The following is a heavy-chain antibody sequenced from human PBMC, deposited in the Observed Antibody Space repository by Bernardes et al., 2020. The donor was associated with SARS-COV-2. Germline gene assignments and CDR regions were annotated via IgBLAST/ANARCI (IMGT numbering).Heavy chain of an antibody. J-gene: IGHJ4*02. CDR3: TRGSGNYYFDY. D-gene: IGHD1-26*01. CDR2: ISGDGSGI. CDR1: GFTFSDYS. Sequence: GGSLRLSCAASGFTFSDYSIDWVRQVPGKGLVWVSCISGDGSGINYADSVRGRFTISRDNARNTLYLQMNSLRPEDTAVYYFTRGSGNYYFDYWGQGTLVTVSS. V-gene: IGHV3-74*01.